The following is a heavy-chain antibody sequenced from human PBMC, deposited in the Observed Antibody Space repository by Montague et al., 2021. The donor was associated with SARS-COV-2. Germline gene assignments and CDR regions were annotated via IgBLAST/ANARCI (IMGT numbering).Heavy chain of an antibody. J-gene: IGHJ4*02. CDR2: IYSSGST. CDR3: VREGRSSAYAMDY. V-gene: IGHV4-59*01. CDR1: GASMSGSY. Sequence: ETLSLTCTVSGASMSGSYWGWVRQPPGKGPEWIGNIYSSGSTHYNPSLKSRVTISVDTSKSQFSLRLTSVAAADTAVYYCVREGRSSAYAMDYWGQGTLVTVSS. D-gene: IGHD3-22*01.